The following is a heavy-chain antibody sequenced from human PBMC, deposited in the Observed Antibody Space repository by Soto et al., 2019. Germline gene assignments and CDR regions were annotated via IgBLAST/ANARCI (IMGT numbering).Heavy chain of an antibody. J-gene: IGHJ6*02. CDR1: GFTFSSFA. Sequence: EVQLWESGGGLVQPGGSLRLSCAASGFTFSSFAVNWVRQSPGKGLEWVSGIRGSGGNTYYADSVKGRFTISRDNSNNTLSLQMNSLRAEYTGLYYCEKGGDDCSGGTCYYFYYGMDVWGQGTTVTVSS. V-gene: IGHV3-23*01. D-gene: IGHD2-15*01. CDR2: IRGSGGNT. CDR3: EKGGDDCSGGTCYYFYYGMDV.